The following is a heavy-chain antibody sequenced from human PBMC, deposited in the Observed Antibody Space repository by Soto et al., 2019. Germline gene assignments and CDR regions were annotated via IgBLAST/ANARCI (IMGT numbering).Heavy chain of an antibody. CDR2: TYYRSKWYN. D-gene: IGHD6-13*01. CDR3: ARGIAEAGKMDKWFDP. CDR1: GDSVSSNSAV. Sequence: PSQTLSLTCAISGDSVSSNSAVWNWIRQSPSRGLEWLGRTYYRSKWYNDYAESLKSRISINPDTSKNQFSLQVNSVTPEDTAVYYCARGIAEAGKMDKWFDPWGQGTLVTVSS. J-gene: IGHJ5*02. V-gene: IGHV6-1*01.